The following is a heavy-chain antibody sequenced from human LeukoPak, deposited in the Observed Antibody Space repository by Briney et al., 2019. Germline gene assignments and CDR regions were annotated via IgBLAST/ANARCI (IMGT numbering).Heavy chain of an antibody. V-gene: IGHV1-18*01. D-gene: IGHD3-16*01. Sequence: ASVTVSCTASGGTFSSSSLSWVRQAPGQGLEWMGWISAYNGNTNYAQKLQGRVTMTTDTSTSTAYMELRSLRSDDTAVYYCARDQVGDVRTPTGFDYWGQGTLVTVSS. J-gene: IGHJ4*02. CDR1: GGTFSSSS. CDR3: ARDQVGDVRTPTGFDY. CDR2: ISAYNGNT.